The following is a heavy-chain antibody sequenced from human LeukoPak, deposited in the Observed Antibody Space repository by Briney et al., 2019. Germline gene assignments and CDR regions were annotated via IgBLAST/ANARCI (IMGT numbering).Heavy chain of an antibody. CDR2: INPNSGGT. V-gene: IGHV1-2*02. J-gene: IGHJ4*02. CDR3: ARGTGIVGGRWARNDY. Sequence: GASVKVSCKASGYTFTDYYMHWVRRAPGQGLEWMGWINPNSGGTNYAQKFQGRVTMTRDTSISTAYMELSRLRSDDTAVYYCARGTGIVGGRWARNDYWGQGTLVTVSS. D-gene: IGHD1-26*01. CDR1: GYTFTDYY.